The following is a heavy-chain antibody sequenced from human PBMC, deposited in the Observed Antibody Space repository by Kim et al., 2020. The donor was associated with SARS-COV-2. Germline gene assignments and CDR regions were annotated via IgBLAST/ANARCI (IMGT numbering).Heavy chain of an antibody. Sequence: SETLSLTCTVSGGSISSYYWSWIRQPPGKRLEWIGYIYYSGSTNYNPSLKSRVTISVDTSKNQFSLKLSSVTAADTAVYYCASLELDGSGSYYQDVWGKGTTVTVSS. CDR2: IYYSGST. J-gene: IGHJ6*04. CDR3: ASLELDGSGSYYQDV. CDR1: GGSISSYY. D-gene: IGHD3-10*01. V-gene: IGHV4-59*01.